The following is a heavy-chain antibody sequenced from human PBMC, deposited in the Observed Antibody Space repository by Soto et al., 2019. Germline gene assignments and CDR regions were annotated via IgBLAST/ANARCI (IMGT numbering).Heavy chain of an antibody. CDR1: GFTFNNYA. V-gene: IGHV3-23*04. J-gene: IGHJ6*01. CDR3: VKDWTGDTCPCMDV. D-gene: IGHD2-8*02. Sequence: MQLVESGGDLVQPGGSLRLSCAASGFTFNNYAMTWVRQAPGKGLEWVSTISGSDGSTYYADSVKGRLTISRDNSKNALYLQMSSLRAEDTALYYCVKDWTGDTCPCMDVWGQGTTVTVSS. CDR2: ISGSDGST.